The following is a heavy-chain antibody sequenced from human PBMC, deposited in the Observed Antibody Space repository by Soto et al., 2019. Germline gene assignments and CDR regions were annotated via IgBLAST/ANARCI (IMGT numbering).Heavy chain of an antibody. CDR3: ASTFRGYYFDY. J-gene: IGHJ4*02. CDR2: IYYSGST. V-gene: IGHV4-61*01. Sequence: SETLSLTCTVSGGSVSGNSYYWSWIRQPPGKGLEWIGYIYYSGSTNYNPSLKSRVTMSVDTSKSQFSLKLSSVTAADTAVYYCASTFRGYYFDYWGQGTLVTVSS. CDR1: GGSVSGNSYY.